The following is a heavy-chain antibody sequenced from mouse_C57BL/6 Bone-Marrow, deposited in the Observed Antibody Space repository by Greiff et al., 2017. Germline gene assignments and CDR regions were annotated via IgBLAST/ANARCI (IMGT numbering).Heavy chain of an antibody. CDR3: TGYFDY. CDR1: GYTFTDYE. Sequence: VKLVESGAELVRPGASVTLSCKASGYTFTDYEMHWVKQTPVHGLEWIGAIDPETGGTAYNQKFKGKAILTADKSSSTAYMELRSLTSEDSAVYYCTGYFDYWGQGTTLTVSS. V-gene: IGHV1-15*01. CDR2: IDPETGGT. J-gene: IGHJ2*01.